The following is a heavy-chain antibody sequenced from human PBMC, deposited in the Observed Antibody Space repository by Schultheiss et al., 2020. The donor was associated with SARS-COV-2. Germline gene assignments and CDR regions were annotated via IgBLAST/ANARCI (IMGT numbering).Heavy chain of an antibody. CDR1: GGTFSSYA. Sequence: SVKVSCKASGGTFSSYAISWVRQAPGQGLEWMGGIIPIFGTANYAQKFQGRVTITADKSTSTAYMELSSLRSEDTAVYYCARDNRDPVGYCSSTSCPKDAFDIWGQGTMVTVSS. V-gene: IGHV1-69*06. J-gene: IGHJ3*02. CDR3: ARDNRDPVGYCSSTSCPKDAFDI. CDR2: IIPIFGTA. D-gene: IGHD2-2*01.